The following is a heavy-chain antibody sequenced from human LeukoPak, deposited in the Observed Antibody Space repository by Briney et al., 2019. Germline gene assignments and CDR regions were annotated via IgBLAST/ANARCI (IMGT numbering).Heavy chain of an antibody. CDR1: GYTFTGYY. D-gene: IGHD5-18*01. CDR3: PRIPTPNAPAFDI. V-gene: IGHV1-2*02. CDR2: INPNSGGT. J-gene: IGHJ3*02. Sequence: ASVKVSCKASGYTFTGYYMHWVRHAPGQGLEWMGWINPNSGGTNYAQKSQGRVTMTTDTSISPAYMELSRLRSDDTAVYYCPRIPTPNAPAFDIWGEGTIPTASS.